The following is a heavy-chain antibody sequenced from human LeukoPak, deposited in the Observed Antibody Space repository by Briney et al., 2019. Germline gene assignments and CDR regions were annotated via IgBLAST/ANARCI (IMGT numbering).Heavy chain of an antibody. Sequence: SETLSLTCTVSGDSITSGSWGWIRQTPGTGLEWIGNIYSTGTTSHNPSVKSRVTMSVDTSKNQFSLKLDSVTAADTAVYYCAKRIAARPFDYWGQGTLVTVSS. V-gene: IGHV4-39*07. CDR1: GDSITSGS. D-gene: IGHD6-6*01. J-gene: IGHJ4*02. CDR3: AKRIAARPFDY. CDR2: IYSTGTT.